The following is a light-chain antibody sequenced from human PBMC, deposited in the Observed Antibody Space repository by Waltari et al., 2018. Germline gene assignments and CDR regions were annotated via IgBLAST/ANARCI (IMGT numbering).Light chain of an antibody. J-gene: IGKJ1*01. CDR3: QNYVRLPAT. CDR1: QSVARA. V-gene: IGKV3-20*01. CDR2: NTY. Sequence: EIVLTQSPGTLSLSPGESATLSCRASQSVARALAWYQQKPGQPPRLLIYNTYTRPTGVPDRFSGGGSGTDFRLTISRLEPEDFAVYYCQNYVRLPATFGQGTKVEIK.